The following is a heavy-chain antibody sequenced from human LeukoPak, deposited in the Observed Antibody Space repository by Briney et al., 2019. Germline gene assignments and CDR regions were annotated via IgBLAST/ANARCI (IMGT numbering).Heavy chain of an antibody. V-gene: IGHV3-23*01. CDR1: GVSFSDCA. Sequence: GGSLRLSCAGSGVSFSDCAMSWVRQAPGKGLEWVSGLSGRDGSTYYADSVKGRFTISRDSSKNTLYLQMNSLRAEDTAVYYCAKAMNYYDSSGDEAADYWGQGTLVTVSS. D-gene: IGHD3-22*01. J-gene: IGHJ4*02. CDR3: AKAMNYYDSSGDEAADY. CDR2: LSGRDGST.